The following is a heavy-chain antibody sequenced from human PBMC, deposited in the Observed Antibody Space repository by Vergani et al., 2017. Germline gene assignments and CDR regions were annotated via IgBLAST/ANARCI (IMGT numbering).Heavy chain of an antibody. J-gene: IGHJ5*01. V-gene: IGHV3-11*04. CDR2: ISSSGSTI. Sequence: QVQLVESGGGLFKPGGSLRLSCAASGFTFSDYYMSWIRQAPGKGLEWVSYISSSGSTIYYADSVKGRFTISRDNAKNSLYLQMNSLRVEDTGVYYCARARCIETCYMSNWLDSWGQGTLVTVSS. D-gene: IGHD3-9*01. CDR3: ARARCIETCYMSNWLDS. CDR1: GFTFSDYY.